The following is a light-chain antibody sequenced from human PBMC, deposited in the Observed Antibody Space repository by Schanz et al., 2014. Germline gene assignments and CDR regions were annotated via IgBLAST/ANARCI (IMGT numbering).Light chain of an antibody. J-gene: IGKJ1*01. CDR2: DAS. CDR3: QQYGRSLWT. V-gene: IGKV3-20*01. CDR1: ESVSNN. Sequence: EIVMTQSPGTLSVSPGESATLSCRASESVSNNLAWYQQKPGQAPRLLIYDASDRATGIPARFSGSGSGTDFTLTINRLEPEDFAVYYCQQYGRSLWTFGQGTKVEIK.